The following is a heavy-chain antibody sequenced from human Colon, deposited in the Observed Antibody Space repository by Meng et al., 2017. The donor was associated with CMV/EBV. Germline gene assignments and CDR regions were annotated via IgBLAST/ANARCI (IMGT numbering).Heavy chain of an antibody. J-gene: IGHJ6*02. CDR2: IYAGGRNT. CDR3: AKGSLEWLYYGMDV. V-gene: IGHV3-23*03. D-gene: IGHD3-3*01. Sequence: SGAGSGFTFRNYAMSWVRQAPGKGLEWVAVIYAGGRNTYYADSVKGRFNISRDDSKNMLYMQMKSLKTQDTAVYYCAKGSLEWLYYGMDVWGQGTTVTVSS. CDR1: GFTFRNYA.